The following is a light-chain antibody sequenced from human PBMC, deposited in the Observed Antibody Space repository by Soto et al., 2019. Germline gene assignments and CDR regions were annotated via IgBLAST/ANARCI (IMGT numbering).Light chain of an antibody. Sequence: LSGSVENKLTITCRASQTISSWLAWYQHKPGKAPKLLLYTASTLKRCVPSRFRGRGSGIDFPLIFRSLQPFDFATYHRPQSNIYPDASGQPSKVDMK. J-gene: IGKJ1*01. CDR1: QTISSW. V-gene: IGKV1-5*03. CDR2: TAS. CDR3: PQSNIYPDA.